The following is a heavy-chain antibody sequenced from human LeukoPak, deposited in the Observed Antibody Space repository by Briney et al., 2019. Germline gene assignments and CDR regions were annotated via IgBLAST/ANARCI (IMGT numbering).Heavy chain of an antibody. CDR1: GFNFSTSR. V-gene: IGHV3-21*01. J-gene: IGHJ6*03. D-gene: IGHD5-18*01. CDR3: AREVLDVDATMTNYYYYMDV. CDR2: ISTSDSYM. Sequence: GGSLRLSCVASGFNFSTSRMNWVRQAPGKGLEWVSSISTSDSYMYYGDSVRGRFTISRDNTRNSVYLHMNSLSPEDTAVYYCAREVLDVDATMTNYYYYMDVWGKGTTVTVSS.